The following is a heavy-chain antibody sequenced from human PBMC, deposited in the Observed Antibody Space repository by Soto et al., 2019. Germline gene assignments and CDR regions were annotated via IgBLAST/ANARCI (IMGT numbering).Heavy chain of an antibody. CDR1: GFTFSSYA. Sequence: EVQLLESGGGLVQPGGSLRLSCAASGFTFSSYAMSWVRQAPGKGLEWVSAISGSGGSTYYADSVKGRFTISRDNSKNTLYLQMNSLRAEDTAVYYCAKEVYIRFWSGYYLDYWGQGTLVTVSS. D-gene: IGHD3-3*01. J-gene: IGHJ4*02. CDR3: AKEVYIRFWSGYYLDY. V-gene: IGHV3-23*01. CDR2: ISGSGGST.